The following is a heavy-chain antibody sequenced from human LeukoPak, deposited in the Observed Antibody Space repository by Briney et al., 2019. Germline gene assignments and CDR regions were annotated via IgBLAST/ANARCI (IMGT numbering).Heavy chain of an antibody. CDR1: RFTFSSYA. Sequence: GGSLRLSCAASRFTFSSYAMHWVRQAPGKGLEWVAVISYDGSNKYYADSVKGRFTISRDNSKNTLSLQMNSLRAEDTAVYYCAKDRDGRYYFDCWGQGTLVTVSS. CDR3: AKDRDGRYYFDC. CDR2: ISYDGSNK. J-gene: IGHJ4*02. D-gene: IGHD4-17*01. V-gene: IGHV3-30-3*01.